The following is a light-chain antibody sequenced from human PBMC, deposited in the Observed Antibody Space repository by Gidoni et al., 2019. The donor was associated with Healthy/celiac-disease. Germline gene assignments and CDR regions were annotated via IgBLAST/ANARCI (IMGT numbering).Light chain of an antibody. CDR2: DVI. V-gene: IGLV2-14*01. J-gene: IGLJ2*01. CDR1: SSDVGGYNY. Sequence: QSALPQPASVSGSPGQSITISCTGTSSDVGGYNYVSWYQQHPGKAPKLMIYDVINRPSGVSNRFSGSKSGNTASLTISGLQAEDEADYYCSSYTSSSTLVVFGGGTKLTVL. CDR3: SSYTSSSTLVV.